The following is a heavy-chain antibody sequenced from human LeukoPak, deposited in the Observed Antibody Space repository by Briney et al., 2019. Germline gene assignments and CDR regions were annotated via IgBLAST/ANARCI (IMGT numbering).Heavy chain of an antibody. CDR1: GFTFSSYG. V-gene: IGHV3-30*18. J-gene: IGHJ4*02. Sequence: PGGSLRLSCAASGFTFSSYGMHWVRQAPGKGLEWVAVISYDGSNKYYADSVKGRFTISRDNSKNTLYLQMNSLRAEDTAVYYCAKDEGGMAYYFDYWGQGTLVTVSS. D-gene: IGHD3-16*01. CDR3: AKDEGGMAYYFDY. CDR2: ISYDGSNK.